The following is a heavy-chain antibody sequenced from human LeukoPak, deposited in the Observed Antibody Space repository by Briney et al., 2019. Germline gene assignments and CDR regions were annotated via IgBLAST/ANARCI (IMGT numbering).Heavy chain of an antibody. J-gene: IGHJ4*02. CDR3: ARNRRGIVVVTAIDY. CDR1: GFTFGDHA. CDR2: ISSSGSTI. Sequence: GGSLRLSCRGSGFTFGDHAMSWVRQAPGKGLEWVSYISSSGSTIYYADSVKGRFTISRDNAKNSLYLQMNSLRAEDTAVYYCARNRRGIVVVTAIDYWGQGTLVTVSS. D-gene: IGHD2-21*02. V-gene: IGHV3-48*03.